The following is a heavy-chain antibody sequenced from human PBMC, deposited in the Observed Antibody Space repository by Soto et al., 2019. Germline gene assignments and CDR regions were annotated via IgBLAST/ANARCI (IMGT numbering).Heavy chain of an antibody. V-gene: IGHV1-18*01. Sequence: QVQLVQSGADVKKPGASVKVSCAASGYTFTNFGVTWVRRAPGQGREWMGWISAYTDTPNYAQTVKGRVTMTIDTSRSTAYMDVRSLTSDDTAVYYCARVIPGVEARFDPWGQGTLVTVSS. J-gene: IGHJ5*02. CDR1: GYTFTNFG. CDR3: ARVIPGVEARFDP. CDR2: ISAYTDTP. D-gene: IGHD2-2*01.